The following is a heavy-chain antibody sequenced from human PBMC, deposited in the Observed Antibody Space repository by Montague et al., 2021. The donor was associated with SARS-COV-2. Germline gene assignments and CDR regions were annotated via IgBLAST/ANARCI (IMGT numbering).Heavy chain of an antibody. CDR3: ARDGYNAHQNYWYFDL. D-gene: IGHD5-24*01. Sequence: SQSQSLVCTVSGGSISTYYWSWIRQPPGKGLEWIGYIYYSGSTNYSPSLKSRVTISVDTSKNQFSLKLSSVTAADTAVYYCARDGYNAHQNYWYFDLWGRGTLVTVSS. J-gene: IGHJ2*01. CDR2: IYYSGST. CDR1: GGSISTYY. V-gene: IGHV4-59*12.